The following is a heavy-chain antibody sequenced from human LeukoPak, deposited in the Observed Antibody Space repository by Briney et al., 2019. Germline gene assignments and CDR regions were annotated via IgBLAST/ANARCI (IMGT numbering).Heavy chain of an antibody. Sequence: GGSLRLSCAASVFTFSNYAMTWVRQAPGKGLQWVSIISFSDESTYYADSVKGQFTISRDSSKSTVYLQMNSLKDEDTAFYYCAKYGSGTYYNGLHWGQGTLVTVSP. CDR2: ISFSDEST. J-gene: IGHJ4*02. V-gene: IGHV3-23*01. CDR1: VFTFSNYA. CDR3: AKYGSGTYYNGLH. D-gene: IGHD3-10*01.